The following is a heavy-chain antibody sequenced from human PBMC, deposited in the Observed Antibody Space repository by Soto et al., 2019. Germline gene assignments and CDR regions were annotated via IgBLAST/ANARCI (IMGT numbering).Heavy chain of an antibody. CDR3: ARDKDREQLGGNYYYALDV. CDR1: GDTFSSFA. J-gene: IGHJ6*02. V-gene: IGHV1-69*12. D-gene: IGHD1-1*01. Sequence: QVHLVQSGAEVKKPGSSVKVSCKASGDTFSSFAISWVRQAPGQGLEWMGGIIPIFRTPKYGQKFQGRVTITADEPPRTADIELSSLRSEATAVYYCARDKDREQLGGNYYYALDVWGQGTTVIVSS. CDR2: IIPIFRTP.